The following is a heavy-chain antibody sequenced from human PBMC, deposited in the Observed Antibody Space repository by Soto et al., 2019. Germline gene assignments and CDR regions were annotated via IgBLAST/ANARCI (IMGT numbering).Heavy chain of an antibody. CDR3: AKDPGTGSLLGDY. Sequence: QVHLVESGGGVVQPGRSLRLSCAVSGLTFSRSGFHWVRQAPGKGLEWVAYTSYDAGYKLYADSVRGRFTISRDNSNNTLFLQMNGLRPEDTAVYYCAKDPGTGSLLGDYWGQGTLVTVSS. D-gene: IGHD1-26*01. V-gene: IGHV3-30*18. CDR2: TSYDAGYK. CDR1: GLTFSRSG. J-gene: IGHJ4*02.